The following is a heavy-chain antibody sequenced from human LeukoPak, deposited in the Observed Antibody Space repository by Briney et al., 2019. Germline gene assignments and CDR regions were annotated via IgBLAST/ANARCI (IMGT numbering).Heavy chain of an antibody. CDR1: EFTFSSYA. J-gene: IGHJ4*02. D-gene: IGHD3-16*01. CDR2: ISGSGGST. CDR3: AKGVPDGGNFDY. Sequence: GGSLRLSCAASEFTFSSYAMSWVRQAPGKGLEWVSAISGSGGSTYYADSVKGRFTISRDNSKSTLFLQMNSLRAEDTAVYYCAKGVPDGGNFDYWGQGTLVTVSS. V-gene: IGHV3-23*01.